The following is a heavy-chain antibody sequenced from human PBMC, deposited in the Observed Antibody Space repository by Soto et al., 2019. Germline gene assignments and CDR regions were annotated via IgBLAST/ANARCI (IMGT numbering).Heavy chain of an antibody. V-gene: IGHV4-34*01. Sequence: PSETLSLTCSVYGGSFSGYYWNWIRQPPGKGLEWIGEIHHSGSTNYNPSLKSRVTISVDTSKNQFSLKLSSVSAADTAVYYCARQDRYWTSTGCKYDMDVFVQG. J-gene: IGHJ6*02. CDR2: IHHSGST. CDR3: ARQDRYWTSTGCKYDMDV. D-gene: IGHD2-2*01. CDR1: GGSFSGYY.